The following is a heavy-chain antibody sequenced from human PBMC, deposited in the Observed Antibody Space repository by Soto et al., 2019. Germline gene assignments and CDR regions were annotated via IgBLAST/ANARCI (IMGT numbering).Heavy chain of an antibody. CDR2: INAGNGNT. D-gene: IGHD6-13*01. Sequence: ASVKVSCKASGYTFTSYAMHWVRQAPGQRLEWMGWINAGNGNTKYSQKFQGRVTITRDTSASTAYMELSSLRSEDTAVYYCARDRHFQYSRSLGYFDYWGQGTLVTVSS. CDR1: GYTFTSYA. CDR3: ARDRHFQYSRSLGYFDY. J-gene: IGHJ4*02. V-gene: IGHV1-3*01.